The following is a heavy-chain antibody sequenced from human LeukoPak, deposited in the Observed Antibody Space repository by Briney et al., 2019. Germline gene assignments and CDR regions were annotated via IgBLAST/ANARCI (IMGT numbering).Heavy chain of an antibody. D-gene: IGHD2-21*02. CDR1: GFTFSSYA. Sequence: EGSLRLSCAASGFTFSSYAMSWVRQAPGKGLEWVSTISDSGDSTYYADSVKGRFTISRDNSKNTLYLQMNSLRVEDTAVYYCANSIVVVTVPFDYWGQGTLVTVSS. CDR3: ANSIVVVTVPFDY. CDR2: ISDSGDST. J-gene: IGHJ4*02. V-gene: IGHV3-23*01.